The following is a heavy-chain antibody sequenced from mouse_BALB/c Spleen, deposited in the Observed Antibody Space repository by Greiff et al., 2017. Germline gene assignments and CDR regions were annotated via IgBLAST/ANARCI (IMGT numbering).Heavy chain of an antibody. V-gene: IGHV3-2*02. CDR1: GYSITSDYA. Sequence: EVLLVESGPGLVKPSQSLSLTCTVTGYSITSDYAWNWIRQFPGNKLEWMGYISYSGSTSYNPSLKSRISITRDTSKNQFFLKLNSVTTEDTATYYCAREEDYWGQGTTLTVSS. J-gene: IGHJ2*01. CDR2: ISYSGST. CDR3: AREEDY.